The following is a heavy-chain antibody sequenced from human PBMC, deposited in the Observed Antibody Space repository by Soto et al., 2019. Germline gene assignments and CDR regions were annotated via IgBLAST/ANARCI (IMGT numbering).Heavy chain of an antibody. D-gene: IGHD2-2*01. CDR2: IYHSGST. Sequence: SETLSLTCAVSGGSISSGVYSWSWIGHPPGKGLEWIGYIYHSGSTYYNPSLKSRVTISVDRSKNQFSLKLSSVTAADTAVYYCARAGEPIGYCSSTSCYDNWFDPWGQGTLVTVSS. CDR1: GGSISSGVYS. V-gene: IGHV4-30-2*01. CDR3: ARAGEPIGYCSSTSCYDNWFDP. J-gene: IGHJ5*02.